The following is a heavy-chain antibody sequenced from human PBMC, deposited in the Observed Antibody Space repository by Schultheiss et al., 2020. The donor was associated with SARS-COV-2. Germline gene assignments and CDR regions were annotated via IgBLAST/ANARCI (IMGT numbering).Heavy chain of an antibody. Sequence: GGSLRLSCAASGFTFSSYSMNWVRQAPGKGLEWVSYISSSSSTIYYADSVKGRFTISRDNAKNSLYLQMNSLRDEDTAVYYCAKWDSSDYFYLDHWGQGSLVTVSS. V-gene: IGHV3-48*02. CDR1: GFTFSSYS. CDR3: AKWDSSDYFYLDH. J-gene: IGHJ4*02. D-gene: IGHD4-17*01. CDR2: ISSSSSTI.